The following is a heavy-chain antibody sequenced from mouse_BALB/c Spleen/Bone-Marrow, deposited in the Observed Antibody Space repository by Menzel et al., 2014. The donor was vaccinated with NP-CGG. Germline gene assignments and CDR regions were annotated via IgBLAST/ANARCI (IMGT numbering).Heavy chain of an antibody. CDR3: ARGHDGYRTWFAY. D-gene: IGHD2-3*01. Sequence: VHVKQSGPELEKPGALVKMSCKASGYSFTDYNMNWVKQSNGKSLEWIGNIDPSYGGTTYNQKFKGKATLTVDKSSSTVYMQLKSLTSEDSAVYYCARGHDGYRTWFAYWGQGTLVTVSA. V-gene: IGHV1-39*01. J-gene: IGHJ3*01. CDR1: GYSFTDYN. CDR2: IDPSYGGT.